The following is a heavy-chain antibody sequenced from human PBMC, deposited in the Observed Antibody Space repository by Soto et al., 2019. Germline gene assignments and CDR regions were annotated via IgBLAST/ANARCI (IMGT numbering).Heavy chain of an antibody. CDR2: IGHNGVNS. CDR3: ARDELYDDIGLEE. D-gene: IGHD3-22*01. CDR1: GFSFSSHG. Sequence: QLQLVESGGGVIQPGRSLRLSCAASGFSFSSHGMHWVRQAPGQGLEWVAVIGHNGVNSFYSDSVKGRFTISRDNSNNILYLQMNGLRVEYSALYYCARDELYDDIGLEEWGQGPLVSVTS. V-gene: IGHV3-33*01. J-gene: IGHJ4*02.